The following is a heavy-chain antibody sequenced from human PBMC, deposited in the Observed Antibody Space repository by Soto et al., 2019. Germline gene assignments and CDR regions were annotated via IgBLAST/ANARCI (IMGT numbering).Heavy chain of an antibody. CDR1: GFIFDDYA. J-gene: IGHJ4*02. CDR2: IDWNRATV. D-gene: IGHD3-3*01. CDR3: VKYVVSRHYDFTNFDS. Sequence: VQLVESGGGLVQPGGSLRLSCLASGFIFDDYAIHWVRQVAGKGLEWVSGIDWNRATVGYADSVKGRFTLSRDNARNSVVLQMNSLRPEDTAVYYCVKYVVSRHYDFTNFDSWGQGTLVTVSS. V-gene: IGHV3-9*01.